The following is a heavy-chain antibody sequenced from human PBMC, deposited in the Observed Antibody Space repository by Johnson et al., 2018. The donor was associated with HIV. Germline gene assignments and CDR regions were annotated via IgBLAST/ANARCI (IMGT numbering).Heavy chain of an antibody. Sequence: VQLVESGGGLVQPGGSLRLSCAASGFIVSSNYMSWVRQAPGKGLEWVSVLYSGGSTYYADSAKGRFTISRDNSKNTLYLQMNSLSAEDTAVYYCAKPLVGATRDDAFDVWGQGTMVTVSS. D-gene: IGHD1-26*01. CDR1: GFIVSSNY. CDR3: AKPLVGATRDDAFDV. CDR2: LYSGGST. V-gene: IGHV3-66*02. J-gene: IGHJ3*01.